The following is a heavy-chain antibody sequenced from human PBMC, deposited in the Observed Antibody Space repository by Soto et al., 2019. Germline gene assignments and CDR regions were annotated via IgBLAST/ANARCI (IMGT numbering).Heavy chain of an antibody. V-gene: IGHV3-23*01. D-gene: IGHD2-15*01. CDR2: ISGSSGST. CDR3: AKEQSDCSGGSCYNAFDI. J-gene: IGHJ3*02. Sequence: GGSLRLSCAASGFNFSSDAMSWVRKAPGKGLEWVSAISGSSGSTYYADSVKGRFTISRDNSKNTLYLQMNSLRAEDTAVYYCAKEQSDCSGGSCYNAFDIWGQGTMVTVSS. CDR1: GFNFSSDA.